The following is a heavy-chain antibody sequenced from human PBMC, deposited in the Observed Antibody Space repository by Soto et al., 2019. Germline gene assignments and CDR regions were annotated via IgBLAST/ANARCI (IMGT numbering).Heavy chain of an antibody. CDR2: INWNGGST. CDR1: GFTFDDYG. J-gene: IGHJ4*02. V-gene: IGHV3-20*04. CDR3: ARGWSIVGATTGFDY. D-gene: IGHD1-26*01. Sequence: EVQLVESGGGVVRPGGSLRLSCAASGFTFDDYGMSWVRQAPGKGLEWVSGINWNGGSTGYADSVKARFTISRDNANNSLYLQMNSLRAEDTALYYCARGWSIVGATTGFDYWGQGTLVTVSS.